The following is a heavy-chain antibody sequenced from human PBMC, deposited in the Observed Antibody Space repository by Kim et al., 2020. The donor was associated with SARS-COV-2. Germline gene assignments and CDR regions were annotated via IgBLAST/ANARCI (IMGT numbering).Heavy chain of an antibody. V-gene: IGHV3-7*01. Sequence: GGSLRLSCAASGFTFSNFWMSWVRQAPGKALEWMANIKEDGSEKYYVDSVKGRFTISRDNAKRSLFLQMNSLRAEDTAVYFCARGRVRGTYSDYWGQGTL. D-gene: IGHD3-16*01. CDR2: IKEDGSEK. CDR3: ARGRVRGTYSDY. CDR1: GFTFSNFW. J-gene: IGHJ4*02.